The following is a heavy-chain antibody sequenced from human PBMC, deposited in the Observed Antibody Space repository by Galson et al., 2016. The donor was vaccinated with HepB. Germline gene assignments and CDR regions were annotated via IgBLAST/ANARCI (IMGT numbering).Heavy chain of an antibody. D-gene: IGHD2/OR15-2a*01. CDR2: TYYRSEWYN. J-gene: IGHJ5*02. Sequence: CAISGDSVSSSSAAWNWIRQSPSRGLEWLGRTYYRSEWYNDYALSVKSRIIINPDTSKNQLSLQLKSVTPADTAVYLCTRGVLGPAGNWFDPWGQGILVTVSS. CDR1: GDSVSSSSAA. CDR3: TRGVLGPAGNWFDP. V-gene: IGHV6-1*01.